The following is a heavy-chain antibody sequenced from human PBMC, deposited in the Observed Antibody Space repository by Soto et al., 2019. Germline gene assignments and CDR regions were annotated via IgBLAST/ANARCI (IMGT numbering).Heavy chain of an antibody. V-gene: IGHV4-59*08. Sequence: SETLSLTCTVSGGSISSYYWSWIRQPPGKGLEWIGYIYYSGSTNYNPSLKSRVTISVDTSKNQFTLKLSSVTAADTAVYYCARLYDGDFWSGYNAWFDPWGQGTLVTVSS. CDR2: IYYSGST. J-gene: IGHJ5*02. D-gene: IGHD3-3*01. CDR1: GGSISSYY. CDR3: ARLYDGDFWSGYNAWFDP.